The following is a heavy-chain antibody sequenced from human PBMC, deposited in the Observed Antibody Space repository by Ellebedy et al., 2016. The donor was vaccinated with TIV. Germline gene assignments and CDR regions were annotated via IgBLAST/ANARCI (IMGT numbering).Heavy chain of an antibody. D-gene: IGHD4-11*01. V-gene: IGHV4-34*01. CDR3: AIYSKVHYYYYYMDV. Sequence: SETLFLTXAVYGGSFSGYYWSWIRQPPGKGLEWIGEINHSGSTNYNPSLKSRVNISVDTSKNQFSLKLSSVTVADTAVYYCAIYSKVHYYYYYMDVWGKGTTVTVSS. CDR2: INHSGST. J-gene: IGHJ6*03. CDR1: GGSFSGYY.